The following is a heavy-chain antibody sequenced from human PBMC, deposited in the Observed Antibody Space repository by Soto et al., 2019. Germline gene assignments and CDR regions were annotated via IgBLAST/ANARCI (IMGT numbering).Heavy chain of an antibody. CDR1: GGTFSSYT. D-gene: IGHD2-2*01. CDR2: IIPILGIA. Sequence: QVQLVQSGAEVKKPGSSVKVSCKASGGTFSSYTIGWVRQAPGQGLEWMGRIIPILGIANYAQKFQGRVTITADKSTSTAYMELSSLRSEDTAVYYCARGGYCSSTSCYGSIDYWGQGTLVTVSS. CDR3: ARGGYCSSTSCYGSIDY. V-gene: IGHV1-69*02. J-gene: IGHJ4*02.